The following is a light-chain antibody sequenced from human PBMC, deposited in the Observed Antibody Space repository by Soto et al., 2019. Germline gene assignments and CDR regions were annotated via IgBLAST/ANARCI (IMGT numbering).Light chain of an antibody. CDR1: QSISSW. CDR2: KAS. J-gene: IGKJ1*01. V-gene: IGKV1-5*03. Sequence: DIQMTQSPSTLSASVGDRVTITCRASQSISSWLAWYQQKPGKAPKLLIYKASSLESGVPSRFSGSGSGTEFTLTISSLQPEDFATYYCQQSYSTPRTVGQGTKVDIK. CDR3: QQSYSTPRT.